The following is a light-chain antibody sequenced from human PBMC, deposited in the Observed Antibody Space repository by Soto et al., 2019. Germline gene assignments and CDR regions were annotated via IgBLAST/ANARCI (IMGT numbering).Light chain of an antibody. CDR3: SSYTSSTTLV. J-gene: IGLJ1*01. Sequence: QSVLTQPASVSGSPGQSITISCTGTSSDVGGYKFVSWYQQHPGKAPKLKIYEINTRPSGVSNCFSGSKSGNTASLTISGLQAEDEADYYCSSYTSSTTLVFGTGTKVTVL. V-gene: IGLV2-14*01. CDR1: SSDVGGYKF. CDR2: EIN.